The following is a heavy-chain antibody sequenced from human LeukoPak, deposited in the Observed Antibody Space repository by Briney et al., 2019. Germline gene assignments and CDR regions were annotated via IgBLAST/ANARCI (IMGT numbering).Heavy chain of an antibody. CDR1: GGSISSGGYS. J-gene: IGHJ4*02. Sequence: SETLSLTCAVSGGSISSGGYSWSWIRQPPGKGLEWIGYIYHSGSTYYNPSLKSRVTISVDRSKNQFSLKLSSVTAADTAVYYCAWCSGSYYHFDYWGQGTLVTVSS. CDR2: IYHSGST. D-gene: IGHD3-10*02. CDR3: AWCSGSYYHFDY. V-gene: IGHV4-30-2*01.